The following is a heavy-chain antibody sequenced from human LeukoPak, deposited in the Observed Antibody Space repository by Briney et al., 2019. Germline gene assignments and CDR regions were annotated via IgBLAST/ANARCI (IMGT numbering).Heavy chain of an antibody. V-gene: IGHV3-33*01. J-gene: IGHJ6*02. CDR2: IWYDGSDK. CDR1: GFTFSTYG. Sequence: GGSLRLSCAASGFTFSTYGMHWVRQAPGKGPEWVAVIWYDGSDKYYADSVKGRFTISRDNSKNTLYLQMNSLRAEDTAVYYCARHGMDVWGQGTTVTVSS. CDR3: ARHGMDV.